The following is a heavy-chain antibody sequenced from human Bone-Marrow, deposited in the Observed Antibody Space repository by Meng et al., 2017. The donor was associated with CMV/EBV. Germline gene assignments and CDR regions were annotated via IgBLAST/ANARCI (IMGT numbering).Heavy chain of an antibody. CDR1: GFTFSSYE. Sequence: GGSLRLSCAASGFTFSSYEMNWVRQATGKGLEWVSVIGTAGETYYSGSVKGQFTISRENAKNSLYLQMNSLRAEDTALYYCAKDAPTSATTWYPFDSWGQGTVVPVSS. CDR2: IGTAGET. CDR3: AKDAPTSATTWYPFDS. V-gene: IGHV3-13*01. D-gene: IGHD6-13*01. J-gene: IGHJ4*02.